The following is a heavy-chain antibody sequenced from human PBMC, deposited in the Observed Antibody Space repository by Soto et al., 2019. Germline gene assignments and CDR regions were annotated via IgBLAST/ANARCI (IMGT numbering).Heavy chain of an antibody. D-gene: IGHD6-13*01. CDR2: ISYDGSNK. CDR3: ARDYYSSSWYYYYGMDV. J-gene: IGHJ6*02. CDR1: GFTFSSYA. V-gene: IGHV3-30-3*01. Sequence: PGESLKISCAASGFTFSSYAMHWVRQAPGKGLEWVAVISYDGSNKYYADSVKGRFTISRDNSKNTLYLQMNSLRAEDTAVYYCARDYYSSSWYYYYGMDVWGQGTTVTVSS.